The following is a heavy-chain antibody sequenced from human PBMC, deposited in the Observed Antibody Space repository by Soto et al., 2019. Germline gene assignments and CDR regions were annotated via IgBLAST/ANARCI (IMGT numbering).Heavy chain of an antibody. CDR1: GGTFSSYT. CDR3: ARNRAVAGPGGY. V-gene: IGHV1-69*02. Sequence: QVQLVQSGAEVKKPGSSVKVSCKASGGTFSSYTISWVRQAPGQGLEWMGRIIPILGIANYAQKFQGRVTITADKSTSTADMELSSLRSEDTAVYYCARNRAVAGPGGYWGQGTLVTVSS. J-gene: IGHJ4*02. CDR2: IIPILGIA. D-gene: IGHD6-19*01.